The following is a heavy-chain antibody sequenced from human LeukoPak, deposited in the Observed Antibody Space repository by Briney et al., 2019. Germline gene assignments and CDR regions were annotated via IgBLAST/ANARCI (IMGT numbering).Heavy chain of an antibody. CDR1: GDSLSSSGDA. J-gene: IGHJ4*02. Sequence: SQTLSLTCVISGDSLSSSGDAWNWIRQSPSGRLEWLGRTYQRSKWSSDYALSVRSRITVDPDTSKNQFSLQLYSVTPEDSAVYYCARGRASAFDYWDQGTLVTVSS. D-gene: IGHD6-13*01. V-gene: IGHV6-1*01. CDR3: ARGRASAFDY. CDR2: TYQRSKWSS.